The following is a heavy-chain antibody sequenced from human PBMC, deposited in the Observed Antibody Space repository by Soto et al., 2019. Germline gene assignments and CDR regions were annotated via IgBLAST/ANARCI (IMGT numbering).Heavy chain of an antibody. D-gene: IGHD6-13*01. CDR3: ARATGIAAAATDY. J-gene: IGHJ4*02. CDR1: GGTFSSYA. V-gene: IGHV1-69*13. CDR2: IIPIFGTA. Sequence: ASVKVSCKASGGTFSSYAISWVRQAPGQGLEWMGGIIPIFGTANYAQKFQGRVTITADESTSTAYMELSSLRSEDTAVYYCARATGIAAAATDYWGQGTLVTVSS.